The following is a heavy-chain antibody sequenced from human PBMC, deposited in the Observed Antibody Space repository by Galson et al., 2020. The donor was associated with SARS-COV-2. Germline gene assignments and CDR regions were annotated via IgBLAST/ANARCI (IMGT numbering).Heavy chain of an antibody. D-gene: IGHD6-19*01. Sequence: ASETLSLTCTASGGTISSSSYYWGRNRQPPGKGREWIGSINYGGSTYYNPSLKSRVTISVDTSKNQFSLKLSSVTAADTAVYYCAREPGIAVGGYYYYYGMDVWGQGTTVTVSS. CDR2: INYGGST. CDR1: GGTISSSSYY. CDR3: AREPGIAVGGYYYYYGMDV. J-gene: IGHJ6*02. V-gene: IGHV4-39*07.